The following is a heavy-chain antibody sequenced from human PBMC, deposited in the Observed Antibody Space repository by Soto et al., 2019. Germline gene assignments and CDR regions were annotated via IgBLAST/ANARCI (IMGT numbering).Heavy chain of an antibody. CDR2: IYHSGST. J-gene: IGHJ4*02. CDR3: ARVVTYYYDSSGYLDY. Sequence: SETLSLTCAVSGGSISSGGYSWSWIRQPPGKGLEWIGYIYHSGSTYYNPSLKSRVTISVDRSKNQFSLKLSSVTAADTAVYYCARVVTYYYDSSGYLDYWGQGTLVTVS. CDR1: GGSISSGGYS. D-gene: IGHD3-22*01. V-gene: IGHV4-30-2*01.